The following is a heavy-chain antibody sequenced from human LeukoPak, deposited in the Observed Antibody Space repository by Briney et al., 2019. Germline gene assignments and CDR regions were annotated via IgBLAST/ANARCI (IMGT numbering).Heavy chain of an antibody. CDR3: VTDIGATWYVYNFDY. D-gene: IGHD3-10*01. V-gene: IGHV3-15*01. CDR2: IRRKGDGGTA. Sequence: GGSLRLSCAASGLSLSDVWMSWVRQAPGKGLEWIGRIRRKGDGGTAEYATGVRGRFSISRDDSQDTLYLQMNNLETEDTAVYYCVTDIGATWYVYNFDYWGQGTLVTVSS. CDR1: GLSLSDVW. J-gene: IGHJ4*02.